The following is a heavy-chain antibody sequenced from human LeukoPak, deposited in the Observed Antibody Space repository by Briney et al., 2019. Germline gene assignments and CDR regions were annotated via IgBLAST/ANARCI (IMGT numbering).Heavy chain of an antibody. J-gene: IGHJ4*02. CDR1: GFTFSSYA. D-gene: IGHD3-10*01. CDR3: AREEVDGSSAF. V-gene: IGHV3-30*04. Sequence: GGSLRLSCAASGFTFSSYAMHWVRQAPGKGLEWVAVISYDGSNKYYADPVKGRFTISRDNSKNTLYLQMNSLRAEDTAVYYCAREEVDGSSAFWGQGTLVTVSS. CDR2: ISYDGSNK.